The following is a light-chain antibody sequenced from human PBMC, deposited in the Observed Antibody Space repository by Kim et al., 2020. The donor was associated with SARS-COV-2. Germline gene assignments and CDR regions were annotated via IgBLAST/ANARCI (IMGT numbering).Light chain of an antibody. CDR3: QQYDYLIT. V-gene: IGKV1D-13*01. Sequence: SASVGDTVTSTCRASQGINSALGWYQKKPGEPPKILISDASSLKSGVPSRCSGSGSGTDFTLTISSLQPEDVATYFCQQYDYLITFGQGTRLEIK. CDR1: QGINSA. J-gene: IGKJ5*01. CDR2: DAS.